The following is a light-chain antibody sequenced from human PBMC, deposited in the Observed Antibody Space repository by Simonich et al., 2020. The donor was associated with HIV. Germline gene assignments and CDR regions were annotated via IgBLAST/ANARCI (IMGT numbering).Light chain of an antibody. CDR1: SSNSGAGYD. J-gene: IGLJ2*01. V-gene: IGLV1-40*01. Sequence: QSVLTQPPSVSGAPGPRVTISCTGSSSNSGAGYDVHWYQQLPGPAPKILFYGNTNRPSGGPDRVSGAQSGTSASLAITGLQAEDEADYYCQSYDGSLRAVVFGGGTKLTVL. CDR3: QSYDGSLRAVV. CDR2: GNT.